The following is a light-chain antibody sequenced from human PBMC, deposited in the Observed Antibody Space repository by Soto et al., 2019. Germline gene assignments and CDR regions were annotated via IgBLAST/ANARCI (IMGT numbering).Light chain of an antibody. Sequence: EIVMTQSPATLSVSPGESATLSCRASQSVNRNLAWYQQKPGQAPRLLIYSASTGATGIPARFSGSGFGTEFTLTISSLQSEDFAVYYCQQYNNWPPYTFGQGTKVHIK. V-gene: IGKV3-15*01. CDR2: SAS. CDR1: QSVNRN. CDR3: QQYNNWPPYT. J-gene: IGKJ2*01.